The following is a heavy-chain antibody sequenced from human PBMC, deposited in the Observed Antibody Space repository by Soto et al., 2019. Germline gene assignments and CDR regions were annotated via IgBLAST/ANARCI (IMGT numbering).Heavy chain of an antibody. CDR3: ARELGGSTPTGMDV. D-gene: IGHD6-13*01. CDR2: IYYSGST. J-gene: IGHJ6*02. Sequence: TLSLTCTVSGGSISSGDYYWSWIRQPPGKGLEWIGYIYYSGSTYYNPSLKSRVTISVDTSKNQFSLKLSSVTAADTAVYYCARELGGSTPTGMDVWGQGTTVTVSS. CDR1: GGSISSGDYY. V-gene: IGHV4-30-4*01.